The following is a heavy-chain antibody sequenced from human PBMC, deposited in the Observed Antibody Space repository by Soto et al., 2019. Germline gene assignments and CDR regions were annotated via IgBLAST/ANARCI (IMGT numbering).Heavy chain of an antibody. CDR1: GFTFSSYW. D-gene: IGHD2-2*01. V-gene: IGHV3-74*01. J-gene: IGHJ4*02. Sequence: EVQLVESWGGLVQPGGSLRLSCAASGFTFSSYWMHWVRQAPGKGLVWVSRINSDGSSTTYADSVKGRFTISRDNAKNTLYLQMNSLRAEDTAMYYCARVETCSSTSCYSVFDYWGQGTLVTVSS. CDR3: ARVETCSSTSCYSVFDY. CDR2: INSDGSST.